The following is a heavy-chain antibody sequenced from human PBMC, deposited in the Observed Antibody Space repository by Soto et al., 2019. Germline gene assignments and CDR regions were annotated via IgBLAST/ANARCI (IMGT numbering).Heavy chain of an antibody. J-gene: IGHJ4*02. CDR3: AVKSFKEGDYRYFDY. CDR2: IYYSGST. D-gene: IGHD4-17*01. Sequence: PSETLSLTCTVSGGSISSSSYYWGWIRQPPGKGLEWIGSIYYSGSTYYNPSLKSRVTISVDTSKNQFSLKLSSVTAADTAVYYCAVKSFKEGDYRYFDYWGQGTLVTVSS. V-gene: IGHV4-39*01. CDR1: GGSISSSSYY.